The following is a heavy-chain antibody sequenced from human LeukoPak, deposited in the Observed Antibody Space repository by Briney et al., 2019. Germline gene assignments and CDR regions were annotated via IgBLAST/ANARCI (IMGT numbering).Heavy chain of an antibody. Sequence: GGSLRLSCAASGFTFSNAWMSWIRQAPGKGLEWVSYISSSGSTIYYADPVKGRFTISRDNAKNSLYLQMNSLRAEDTAVYYCAREKDYYDSSGLDAFDIWGQGTMVTVSS. V-gene: IGHV3-11*01. CDR3: AREKDYYDSSGLDAFDI. D-gene: IGHD3-22*01. CDR1: GFTFSNAW. CDR2: ISSSGSTI. J-gene: IGHJ3*02.